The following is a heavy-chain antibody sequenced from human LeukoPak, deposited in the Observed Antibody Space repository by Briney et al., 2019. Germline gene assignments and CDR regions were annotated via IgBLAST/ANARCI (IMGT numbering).Heavy chain of an antibody. CDR2: IYYSGST. D-gene: IGHD3-22*01. Sequence: KPSETLSLTCTVSGGSISSYYWSWIRQPPGKGLEWIGYIYYSGSTNYNPSLKSRVTISVDTSKNQFSLKLSSVTAADTAVYYCARDGRRSGYYYDPADAFDIWGQGTMVTVSS. CDR1: GGSISSYY. CDR3: ARDGRRSGYYYDPADAFDI. J-gene: IGHJ3*02. V-gene: IGHV4-59*01.